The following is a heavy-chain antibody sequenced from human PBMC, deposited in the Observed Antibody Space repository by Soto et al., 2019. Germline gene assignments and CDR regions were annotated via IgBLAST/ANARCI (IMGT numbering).Heavy chain of an antibody. CDR2: IYYSGTT. D-gene: IGHD1-26*01. V-gene: IGHV4-59*08. Sequence: WTWIRQPPGKGLEWMGYIYYSGTTTNYNPSLKSRVTLSVDTSKNQFSLKLSSVTAADTAVYYCARLGGSFAGPHFDYWGQGTLVTVSS. J-gene: IGHJ4*02. CDR3: ARLGGSFAGPHFDY.